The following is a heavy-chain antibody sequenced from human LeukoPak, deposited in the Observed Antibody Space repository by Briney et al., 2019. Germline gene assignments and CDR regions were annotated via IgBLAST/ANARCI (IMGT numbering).Heavy chain of an antibody. Sequence: SETLSLTCTVSGDSISSYYWGWIRQPPGKGLEWIGYIYYSGTTNYNPSLKSRVTISVDTSKNQFSLNLTSVNAADTAVYYCGRGTIYRSGWYFDYWGQGTLVTVSS. V-gene: IGHV4-59*01. J-gene: IGHJ4*02. D-gene: IGHD6-19*01. CDR1: GDSISSYY. CDR2: IYYSGTT. CDR3: GRGTIYRSGWYFDY.